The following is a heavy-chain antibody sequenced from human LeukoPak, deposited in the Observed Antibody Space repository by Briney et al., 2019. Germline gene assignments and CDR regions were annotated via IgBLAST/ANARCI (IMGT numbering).Heavy chain of an antibody. CDR3: AKDPWVVPDPVGYYFDY. D-gene: IGHD2-2*01. Sequence: PGGSLRLSCAASGFTFSSYAMSWVRQPPGRGRGWVSAISGSGGSTYYADSVKGRFTISRDNSKNTLYLQMNSLRAEDTAVYYCAKDPWVVPDPVGYYFDYWGQGTLVTVSS. V-gene: IGHV3-23*01. CDR1: GFTFSSYA. J-gene: IGHJ4*02. CDR2: ISGSGGST.